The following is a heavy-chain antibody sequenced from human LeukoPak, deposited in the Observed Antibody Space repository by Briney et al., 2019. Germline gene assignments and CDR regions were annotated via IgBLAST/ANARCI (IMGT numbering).Heavy chain of an antibody. CDR2: ISYDGSNK. Sequence: GGSLRLSCAASGFTFSSYAMHWVRQAPGKGLEWVAVISYDGSNKYYADSVKGRFTISRDNSKNTLYLQMNSLRAEDTAVYYCARPAAAGEYNWFDPWGQGTLVTVSS. D-gene: IGHD6-13*01. J-gene: IGHJ5*02. CDR3: ARPAAAGEYNWFDP. CDR1: GFTFSSYA. V-gene: IGHV3-30-3*01.